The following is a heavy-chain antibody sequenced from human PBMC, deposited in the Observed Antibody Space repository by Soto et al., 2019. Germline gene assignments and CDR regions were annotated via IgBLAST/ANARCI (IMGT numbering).Heavy chain of an antibody. CDR2: ISDDGDKV. V-gene: IGHV3-30-3*01. J-gene: IGHJ3*02. Sequence: GGSLKLSCEAPEFTFSDYAMHWVRQAPGKGLEWVAVISDDGDKVFYADSMKDRLTISRDNSKSTLFLQLTSLGPEDTALYYCARAHYHDSSGPNGHAFDIWGQGTLVTVSS. CDR3: ARAHYHDSSGPNGHAFDI. CDR1: EFTFSDYA. D-gene: IGHD3-22*01.